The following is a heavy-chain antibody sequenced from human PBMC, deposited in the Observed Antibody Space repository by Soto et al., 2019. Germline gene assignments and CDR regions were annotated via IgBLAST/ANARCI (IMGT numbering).Heavy chain of an antibody. D-gene: IGHD6-13*01. V-gene: IGHV3-33*01. Sequence: QVQLVESGGGVVQPGRSLRLSCAASGFTFSSYGMHWVRQAPGKGLEWVAVIWYDGSNKYYADSVKGRFTISRDNPKNTLYLQMNSLRAEDTAVYYCASWYSSSWYGYYYGMDVWGQGTTVTVSS. CDR2: IWYDGSNK. CDR3: ASWYSSSWYGYYYGMDV. J-gene: IGHJ6*02. CDR1: GFTFSSYG.